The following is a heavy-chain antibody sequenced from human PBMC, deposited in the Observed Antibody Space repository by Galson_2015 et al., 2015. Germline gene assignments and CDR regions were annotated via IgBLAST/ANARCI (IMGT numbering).Heavy chain of an antibody. V-gene: IGHV1-46*01. CDR1: GYSLTSYY. J-gene: IGHJ4*02. D-gene: IGHD1-26*01. CDR2: IKPSGGST. Sequence: SVKVSCKASGYSLTSYYMYWVRQAPGQGLEWMGIIKPSGGSTTYAQRFQGRLTMTRDTSTTTVYMELSSLRSEDTAVYYCARVSGRYTHFDYWGQGTLVPASS. CDR3: ARVSGRYTHFDY.